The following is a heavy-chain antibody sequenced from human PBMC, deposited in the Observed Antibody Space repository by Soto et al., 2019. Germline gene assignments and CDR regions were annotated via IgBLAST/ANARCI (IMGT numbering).Heavy chain of an antibody. CDR1: GYTITGYA. J-gene: IGHJ4*02. Sequence: QVQLVQSGAEEKKPGSSVKVSCKASGYTITGYAMHWVRQAPGQRLEWMGWINAGNGNTKYSQKFQGRVTITWDTSASTAYMELSSLRSEDTAVYYCARAVAVAADFDYWGQGTLVTVSS. CDR3: ARAVAVAADFDY. V-gene: IGHV1-3*05. D-gene: IGHD6-19*01. CDR2: INAGNGNT.